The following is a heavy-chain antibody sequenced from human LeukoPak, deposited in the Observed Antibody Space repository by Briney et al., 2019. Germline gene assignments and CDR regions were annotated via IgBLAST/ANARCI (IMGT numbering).Heavy chain of an antibody. CDR2: IYYSGST. CDR1: GGSISSGDYY. CDR3: AREDDSSGYFDY. D-gene: IGHD3-22*01. Sequence: SQTLSLTCTVSGGSISSGDYYWSWIRQPPRKGLEWIGYIYYSGSTYYNPSLQIRVTISVDTSKNQFSLKLSSVTAADTAVYYCAREDDSSGYFDYWGQGTLVTVSS. J-gene: IGHJ4*02. V-gene: IGHV4-30-4*08.